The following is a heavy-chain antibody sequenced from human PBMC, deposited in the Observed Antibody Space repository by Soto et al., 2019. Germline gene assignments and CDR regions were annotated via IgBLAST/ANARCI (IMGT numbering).Heavy chain of an antibody. CDR3: AGKHWQRPGGGGTEPLDI. J-gene: IGHJ3*02. V-gene: IGHV1-46*03. CDR1: GYSFTSQY. D-gene: IGHD3-16*01. CDR2: INPNGGST. Sequence: QVQLVQSGAEVKKPGASVKISCEASGYSFTSQYVHWVRQAPGQGLEWMGIINPNGGSTTYAQKFQGEFTTAGALSTNTGYVEVGSLKTEDTAFFYWAGKHWQRPGGGGTEPLDIWGQGTMVTVAS.